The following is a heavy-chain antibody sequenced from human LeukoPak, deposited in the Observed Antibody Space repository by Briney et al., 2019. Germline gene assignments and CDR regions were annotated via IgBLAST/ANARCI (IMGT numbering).Heavy chain of an antibody. CDR3: ARERYSGYDFDAFDM. J-gene: IGHJ3*02. V-gene: IGHV3-23*01. CDR2: ISFSGDNT. Sequence: GGSLRLSCAASGFTFRDSAMSWVRQAPGKGLEWVSLISFSGDNTYYTDSVKGRFTISRDNSKDTLYLQMGSLRAEDMAVYYYARERYSGYDFDAFDMWGQGTMVTVSS. D-gene: IGHD5-12*01. CDR1: GFTFRDSA.